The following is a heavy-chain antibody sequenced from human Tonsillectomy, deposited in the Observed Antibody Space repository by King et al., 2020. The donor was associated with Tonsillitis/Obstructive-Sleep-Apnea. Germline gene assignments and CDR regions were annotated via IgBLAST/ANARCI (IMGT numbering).Heavy chain of an antibody. V-gene: IGHV3-23*04. Sequence: VQLVQSGGGLVQPGGSLRLSCAASGFTFSSYAMSWVRQAPGKGLEWVSAISGSGGSTYYADSVKGRFTISRDNSKNTLYLQMNSLRAEDTAVYYCANEPIRFLEWLPIPHNWFDPWGQGTLVTVSS. CDR1: GFTFSSYA. D-gene: IGHD3-3*01. CDR2: ISGSGGST. J-gene: IGHJ5*02. CDR3: ANEPIRFLEWLPIPHNWFDP.